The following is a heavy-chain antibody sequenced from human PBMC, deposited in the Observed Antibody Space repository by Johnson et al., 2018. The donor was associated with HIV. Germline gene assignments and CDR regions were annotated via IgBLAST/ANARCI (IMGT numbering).Heavy chain of an antibody. CDR2: ISYDGSNQ. CDR3: ARSGYSGGFI. CDR1: GFTFSTYA. J-gene: IGHJ3*02. D-gene: IGHD1-26*01. V-gene: IGHV3-30*04. Sequence: QVQLVESGGGVVQPGRSLRLSCAASGFTFSTYAMHWVRQAPGKGLEWVAVISYDGSNQYYADSVKGRFTISRDNSKNTMYLQMNSLRAEDTAVYYCARSGYSGGFIWGQGTMVTVSS.